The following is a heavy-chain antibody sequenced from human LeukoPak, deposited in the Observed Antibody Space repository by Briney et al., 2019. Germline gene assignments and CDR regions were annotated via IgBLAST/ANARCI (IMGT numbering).Heavy chain of an antibody. V-gene: IGHV1-18*01. D-gene: IGHD4-17*01. CDR3: ARDPTVTTFDY. CDR2: ISAYNGNT. Sequence: ASVKVSCMASGYTFTCYGISWVRQAPGQGLEWMGWISAYNGNTNYAQKLQGRVTMTTDTSTSTAYMELRSLRSDDTAVYYCARDPTVTTFDYWGQGTLVTVSS. J-gene: IGHJ4*02. CDR1: GYTFTCYG.